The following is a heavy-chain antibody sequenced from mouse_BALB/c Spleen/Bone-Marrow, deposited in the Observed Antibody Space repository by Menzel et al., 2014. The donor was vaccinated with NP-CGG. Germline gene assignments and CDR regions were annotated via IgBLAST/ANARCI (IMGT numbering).Heavy chain of an antibody. J-gene: IGHJ4*01. V-gene: IGHV1-7*01. D-gene: IGHD1-1*01. CDR1: GYTFXSYW. Sequence: VKLVESGAELAKPGASVKMSCKASGYTFXSYWMHWVKQRPGQGLEWIGYINPSTGYTEYNQKFKDKATLTADKSSSTAYMQLSSLTSEDSAVYYCARPPYYYGSSYDAMDYWGQGTSVTVSS. CDR2: INPSTGYT. CDR3: ARPPYYYGSSYDAMDY.